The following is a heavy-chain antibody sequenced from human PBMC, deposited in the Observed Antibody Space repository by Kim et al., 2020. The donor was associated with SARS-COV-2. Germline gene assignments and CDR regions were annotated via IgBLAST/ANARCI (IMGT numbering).Heavy chain of an antibody. D-gene: IGHD3-9*01. CDR3: AKDRSLRYFDWSYPDY. J-gene: IGHJ4*02. V-gene: IGHV3-23*01. Sequence: SEKGRFTIYRDNSKNTLYLQMNSLRAEDTAVYYCAKDRSLRYFDWSYPDYWGQGTLVTFSS.